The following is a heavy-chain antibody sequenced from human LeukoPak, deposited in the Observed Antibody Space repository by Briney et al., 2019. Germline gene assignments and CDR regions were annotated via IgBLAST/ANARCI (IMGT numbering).Heavy chain of an antibody. D-gene: IGHD5-18*01. V-gene: IGHV4-4*07. CDR3: ASNGYSYGGGIDY. J-gene: IGHJ4*02. CDR2: IYTSGSI. CDR1: GGSISSYY. Sequence: PSETLSLTCTVSGGSISSYYWSWIRQPAGKGLEWIGRIYTSGSINYNPSLKSRVTISVDKSKNQFSLKLSSVTAADTAVYYCASNGYSYGGGIDYWGQGTLVTVSS.